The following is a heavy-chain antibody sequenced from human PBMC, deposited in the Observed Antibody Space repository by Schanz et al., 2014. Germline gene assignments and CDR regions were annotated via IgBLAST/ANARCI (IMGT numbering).Heavy chain of an antibody. CDR1: GYTFTSHG. V-gene: IGHV1-3*04. J-gene: IGHJ6*02. Sequence: QILLVQPGPEVKKPGASVKVSCKASGYTFTSHGISWVRQAPGRRLEWMGWINTASGNTRYSEAFQGRVTMTRDTSATTAYMELSSLTSEDTAVYFCARDLTVDTGYVVHYYYYGMDVWGQGTTVTVSS. CDR2: INTASGNT. CDR3: ARDLTVDTGYVVHYYYYGMDV. D-gene: IGHD5-12*01.